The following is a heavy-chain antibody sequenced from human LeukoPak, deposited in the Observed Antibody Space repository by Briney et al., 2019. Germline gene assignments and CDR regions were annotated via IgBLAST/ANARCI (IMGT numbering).Heavy chain of an antibody. V-gene: IGHV3-30*01. CDR1: GFTFTSHA. CDR2: ISHDESNK. J-gene: IGHJ3*02. CDR3: ARDLRQWLVLGAFDI. Sequence: GRSLRLSCAASGFTFTSHAMYWVRQAPGKGLEWVAVISHDESNKYYVDSVKGRFTISRDNSKNTLYLQMNSLRAEDTAVYYCARDLRQWLVLGAFDIWGQGTMVTVSS. D-gene: IGHD6-19*01.